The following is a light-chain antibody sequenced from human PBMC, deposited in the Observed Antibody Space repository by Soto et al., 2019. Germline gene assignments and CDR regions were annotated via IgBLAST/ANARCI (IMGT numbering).Light chain of an antibody. CDR1: SGHSSYA. Sequence: QLVLTQSPSASASLGASVKLTCTLSSGHSSYAIAWHQQQPEKGPRYLMKLNSDGSHSKGGGIPDRFSGSSSGAARYLTISSLQSEDEADYYCQTWGTGIRVFGGGTKLTVL. CDR3: QTWGTGIRV. V-gene: IGLV4-69*01. J-gene: IGLJ3*02. CDR2: LNSDGSH.